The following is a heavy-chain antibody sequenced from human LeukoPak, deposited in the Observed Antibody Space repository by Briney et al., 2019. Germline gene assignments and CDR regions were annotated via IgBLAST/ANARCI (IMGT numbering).Heavy chain of an antibody. V-gene: IGHV3-7*01. CDR1: GFTLNSYL. CDR2: IKKDGSEE. D-gene: IGHD1-14*01. J-gene: IGHJ3*01. CDR3: ARSNPNRNALDL. Sequence: GGSLRPSCAASGFTLNSYLMSWVRQAPGRGLEWVANIKKDGSEESYLDSVKGRFTVSRDNAKNSLFLQMNSLRGEDTAVYYCARSNPNRNALDLWGQGTMV.